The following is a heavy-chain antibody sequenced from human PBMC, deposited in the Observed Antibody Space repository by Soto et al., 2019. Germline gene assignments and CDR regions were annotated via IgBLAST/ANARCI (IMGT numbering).Heavy chain of an antibody. CDR1: GYTFTEYG. Sequence: QVQLVQSGAEEKKPGASVKVSCKASGYTFTEYGMQWVRQAPGQRLEWVGWIRTGSGDTRYSQRFQGRLTITRDTSASTAYMELSSLTSEDTAVYHCAREAPDDYWGQGTLVTVSS. CDR2: IRTGSGDT. J-gene: IGHJ4*02. CDR3: AREAPDDY. V-gene: IGHV1-3*05. D-gene: IGHD2-2*01.